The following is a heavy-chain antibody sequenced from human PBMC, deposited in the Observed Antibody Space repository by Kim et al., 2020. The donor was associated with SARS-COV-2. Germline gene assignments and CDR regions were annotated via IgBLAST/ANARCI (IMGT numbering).Heavy chain of an antibody. CDR3: ARDPGYSYGFDAFDI. CDR2: IYNSGST. J-gene: IGHJ3*02. CDR1: GGSIGSGDYS. V-gene: IGHV4-30-4*01. Sequence: SETLSLTCSVSGGSIGSGDYSWSWIRQAPGKGLEWIGYIYNSGSTYYNPSLKSRITISIDTSKNQFSLKLNSVTAADTAAYYCARDPGYSYGFDAFDIWGEGTVVTVSS. D-gene: IGHD5-18*01.